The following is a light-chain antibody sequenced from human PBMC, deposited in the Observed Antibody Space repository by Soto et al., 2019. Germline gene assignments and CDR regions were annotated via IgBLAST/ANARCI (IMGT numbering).Light chain of an antibody. CDR3: SSYTSVSTWL. Sequence: QSVLTQPASVSGSPGQSITISRAGTSRDVGGYNYVSWYQQYPGKAPKVIISEVTNRPSGVPNRFSGSKSGNTASLTISGLQAEDEADYYCSSYTSVSTWLFGGGTK. V-gene: IGLV2-14*01. J-gene: IGLJ2*01. CDR1: SRDVGGYNY. CDR2: EVT.